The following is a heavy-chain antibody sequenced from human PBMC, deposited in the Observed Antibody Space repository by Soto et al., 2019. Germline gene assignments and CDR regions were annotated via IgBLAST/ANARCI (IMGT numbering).Heavy chain of an antibody. CDR1: GGTFSNYV. Sequence: QVQLVQSGAEVKKPGSSVSVSCKASGGTFSNYVISWLRQAPGQGLEWMGGIIPIFDTTNYAQKFQGRVTNTADESTSTAYMELSSLRSEDTAVYYCARGPITSGYYLDFYDWGQGTLVTVSS. CDR2: IIPIFDTT. V-gene: IGHV1-69*01. CDR3: ARGPITSGYYLDFYD. J-gene: IGHJ1*01. D-gene: IGHD3-22*01.